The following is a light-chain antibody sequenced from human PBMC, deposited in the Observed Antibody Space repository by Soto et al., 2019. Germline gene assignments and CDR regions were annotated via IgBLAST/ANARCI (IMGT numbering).Light chain of an antibody. Sequence: TQSPSTLSASVGGRVTITCRASQYTNGRYVAWYQQRPGLAPRLLVYGASKRATGIPDRFRGSGSGSEFTLTISGLEPEDFAVYFCQHFGSSPPVTFGQGTRLEI. J-gene: IGKJ5*01. CDR2: GAS. CDR3: QHFGSSPPVT. V-gene: IGKV3-20*01. CDR1: QYTNGRY.